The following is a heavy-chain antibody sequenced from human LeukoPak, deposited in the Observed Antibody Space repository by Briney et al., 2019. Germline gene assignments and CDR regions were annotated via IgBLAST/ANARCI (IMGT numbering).Heavy chain of an antibody. CDR2: ISYDGSNK. J-gene: IGHJ4*02. CDR3: ARDPLYYYDSSGYCDY. Sequence: GGSLRLSCAASGFTFSSYAMHWARQAPGKGLEWVAVISYDGSNKYYADSVKGRFTISRDNSKNTLYLQMNSLRAEDTAVYYCARDPLYYYDSSGYCDYWGQGTLVTVSS. V-gene: IGHV3-30*04. CDR1: GFTFSSYA. D-gene: IGHD3-22*01.